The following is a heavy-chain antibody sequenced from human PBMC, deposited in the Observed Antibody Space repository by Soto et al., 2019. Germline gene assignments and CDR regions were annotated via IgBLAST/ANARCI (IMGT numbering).Heavy chain of an antibody. CDR2: VNNNGNT. V-gene: IGHV4-59*08. D-gene: IGHD6-13*01. J-gene: IGHJ6*02. Sequence: SETLSLTCNVSGGSVSGYHWSWIRQPPGKVLEWIGYVNNNGNTDYNPSLESRVTISVDTSKNQFSLKLTSVIAADTAMYYCARNVHSSSWGVDVWGEGTMVTVS. CDR3: ARNVHSSSWGVDV. CDR1: GGSVSGYH.